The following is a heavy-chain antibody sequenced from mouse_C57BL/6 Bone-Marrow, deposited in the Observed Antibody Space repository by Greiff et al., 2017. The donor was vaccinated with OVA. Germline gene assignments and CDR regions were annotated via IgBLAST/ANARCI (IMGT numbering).Heavy chain of an antibody. CDR3: AKIYYDSFDY. D-gene: IGHD2-4*01. J-gene: IGHJ2*01. V-gene: IGHV1-64*01. CDR1: GYTFTSYW. CDR2: IHPNSGST. Sequence: QVQLQQPGAELVKPGASVKLSCKASGYTFTSYWMHWVKQRPGQGLERIGMIHPNSGSTNYNEKFKSKATLTVDKSSSTAYMQLSSLTSEDSAVYYCAKIYYDSFDYWGQGTTLTVSS.